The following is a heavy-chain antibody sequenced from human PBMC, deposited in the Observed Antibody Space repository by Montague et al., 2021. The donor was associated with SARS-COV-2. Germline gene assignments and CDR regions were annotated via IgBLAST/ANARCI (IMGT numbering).Heavy chain of an antibody. V-gene: IGHV3-7*01. CDR2: IKQDGSEK. D-gene: IGHD3-16*01. CDR3: ARDGGPWADPLDY. J-gene: IGHJ4*02. CDR1: GFTFSSYW. Sequence: SLRLSCAASGFTFSSYWMSWVRQAPGKGLEWVANIKQDGSEKYYVDSVRGRFTISGDNAKNSLYLQMNSLRAEDTAVYYCARDGGPWADPLDYWGQGTLVTVSS.